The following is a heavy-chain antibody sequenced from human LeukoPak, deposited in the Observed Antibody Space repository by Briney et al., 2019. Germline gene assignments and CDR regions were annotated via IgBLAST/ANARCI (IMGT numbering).Heavy chain of an antibody. J-gene: IGHJ4*02. CDR3: ASSLRPYYFAY. Sequence: SETLSLTCTVSSGPISRYYGSWIRQPPGKGPEWIGYIYYSGSTNYNPSLKSRVTISVDTSKNQFSLKMSSVTAADTAVYYCASSLRPYYFAYWGQGTLVTVSS. D-gene: IGHD4-17*01. V-gene: IGHV4-59*12. CDR2: IYYSGST. CDR1: SGPISRYY.